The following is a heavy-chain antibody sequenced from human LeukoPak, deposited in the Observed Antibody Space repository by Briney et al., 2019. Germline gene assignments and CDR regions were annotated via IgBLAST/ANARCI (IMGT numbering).Heavy chain of an antibody. CDR1: GYTFTGYY. D-gene: IGHD2-2*02. J-gene: IGHJ4*02. CDR2: INPNSGGT. V-gene: IGHV1-2*02. CDR3: ARRYCNSTSCYNFDY. Sequence: AASVKVSCKASGYTFTGYYMHWVRQAPGQGLEWMGWINPNSGGTNYAQKFQGRVTMTRDTSISTAYMELSRLRSDDTAVYYCARRYCNSTSCYNFDYWGQGTLVTVSS.